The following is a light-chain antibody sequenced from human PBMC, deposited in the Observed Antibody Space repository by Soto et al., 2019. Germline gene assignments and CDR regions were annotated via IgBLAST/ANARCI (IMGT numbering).Light chain of an antibody. Sequence: DIPMTQSPASLSASVGDSGTITCRASQGISTYLNWYQQKPGKAPKLLIYAASSLQSGVPSRFSGSGSETDFTLTISSLQPEDFATYYCQQSYSTPQTFGHGTKVDIK. CDR1: QGISTY. J-gene: IGKJ1*01. CDR2: AAS. V-gene: IGKV1-39*01. CDR3: QQSYSTPQT.